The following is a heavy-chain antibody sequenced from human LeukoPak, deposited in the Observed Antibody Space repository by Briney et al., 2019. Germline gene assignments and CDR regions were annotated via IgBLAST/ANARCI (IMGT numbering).Heavy chain of an antibody. Sequence: SETLSLTCTVSGGYISSGGYYWSWIRQHPGKGLEWIGYIYYSGSTYYDPSLKSRVTISVDTSKNQFSPKLSSVTAADTAVYYCAREGDPLDYWGQGTLVTVSS. CDR1: GGYISSGGYY. CDR2: IYYSGST. J-gene: IGHJ4*02. V-gene: IGHV4-31*03. CDR3: AREGDPLDY. D-gene: IGHD2-21*02.